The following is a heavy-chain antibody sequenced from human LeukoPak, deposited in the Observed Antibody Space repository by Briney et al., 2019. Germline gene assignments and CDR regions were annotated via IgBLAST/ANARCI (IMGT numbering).Heavy chain of an antibody. V-gene: IGHV3-66*01. Sequence: GGSLRLSCAASGFSVSNNYMSWVRQAPGKGLEWGSVIYSGGSTFYADSVKGRFTISSDNSKNTLYLQMNSLRAEDTAVYYCASDSYSPEYFQHWGQGTLVTVSS. D-gene: IGHD2-15*01. CDR3: ASDSYSPEYFQH. J-gene: IGHJ1*01. CDR1: GFSVSNNY. CDR2: IYSGGST.